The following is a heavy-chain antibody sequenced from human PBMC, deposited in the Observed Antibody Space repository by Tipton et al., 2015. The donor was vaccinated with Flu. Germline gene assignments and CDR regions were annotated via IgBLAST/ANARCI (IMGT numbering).Heavy chain of an antibody. J-gene: IGHJ3*02. CDR3: ARRTGAFDI. D-gene: IGHD3-10*01. CDR2: IYPGYPDT. CDR1: GYAFTNYW. Sequence: QLVQSGAEVKKPGESLKISCKGSGYAFTNYWIGWVRQMPGKGLEWMGIIYPGYPDTRYSPSFEGQVTMSVDTSLNTAYLQWSRLKASDTAIYYCARRTGAFDIWGQGTMVTASS. V-gene: IGHV5-51*01.